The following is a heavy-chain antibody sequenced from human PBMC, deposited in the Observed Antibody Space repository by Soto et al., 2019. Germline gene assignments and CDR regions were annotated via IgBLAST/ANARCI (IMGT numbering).Heavy chain of an antibody. D-gene: IGHD6-19*01. Sequence: QVQLQESGPGLVKPSETLSLTCTVSGGSISSYYRSWIRQPPGKGLEWIGYIYYSGSTNYNPSLKSRVTISVDTSKNQFSLKLSSVTAADTALYYCARTYSSGWYHFDSWGQGTLVTVSS. CDR2: IYYSGST. CDR1: GGSISSYY. CDR3: ARTYSSGWYHFDS. V-gene: IGHV4-59*01. J-gene: IGHJ4*02.